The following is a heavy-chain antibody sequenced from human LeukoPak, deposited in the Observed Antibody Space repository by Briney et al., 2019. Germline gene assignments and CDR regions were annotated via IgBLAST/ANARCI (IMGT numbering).Heavy chain of an antibody. J-gene: IGHJ4*02. CDR1: GGTFRSNA. Sequence: SVKVSCKASGGTFRSNAISWVRQAPGQGLEWMGGITPIFGTANYAQKFQGRVTITAVESMSTAYMELSSLRSEDTAVYYCARGRGWLANRQGYWGQGTLVTVSS. V-gene: IGHV1-69*13. D-gene: IGHD6-19*01. CDR2: ITPIFGTA. CDR3: ARGRGWLANRQGY.